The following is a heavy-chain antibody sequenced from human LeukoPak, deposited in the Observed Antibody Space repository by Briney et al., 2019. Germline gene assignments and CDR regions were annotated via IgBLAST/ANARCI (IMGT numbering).Heavy chain of an antibody. CDR1: GGSFSGYY. J-gene: IGHJ6*03. Sequence: SETLSLTCAVYGGSFSGYYWSWIRQPPGKGLEWIGEINHSGSTNYNPSLKSRVTLSVDTSKNQFSLKLSSVTAADTAVYYCLRTYYYYNYMDVWGKGTTVTVSS. CDR2: INHSGST. CDR3: LRTYYYYNYMDV. V-gene: IGHV4-34*03.